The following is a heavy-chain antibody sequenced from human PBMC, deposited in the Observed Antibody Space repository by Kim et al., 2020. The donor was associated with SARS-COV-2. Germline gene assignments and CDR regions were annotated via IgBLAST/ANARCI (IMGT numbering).Heavy chain of an antibody. V-gene: IGHV4-39*07. D-gene: IGHD6-19*01. Sequence: SETLSLTCTVSGGSISSSSYYWGWIRQPPGKGLEWIGSIYYSGSTYYNPSLKSRVTISVDTSKNQFSLKLSSVTAADTAVYYCARMSSGWSNFDYWGQGTLVTVSS. CDR1: GGSISSSSYY. CDR2: IYYSGST. CDR3: ARMSSGWSNFDY. J-gene: IGHJ4*02.